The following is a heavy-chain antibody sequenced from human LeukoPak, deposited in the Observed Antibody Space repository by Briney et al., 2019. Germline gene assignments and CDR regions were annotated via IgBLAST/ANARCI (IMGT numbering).Heavy chain of an antibody. V-gene: IGHV3-23*01. CDR3: AKVPSDSSDAFDI. CDR2: ISGSGGST. CDR1: GFTFSSYA. J-gene: IGHJ3*02. D-gene: IGHD6-13*01. Sequence: GGSLRLSCAASGFTFSSYAMSWVRQAPGKGLEWVSAISGSGGSTYYADSVKGRFTISRDNSKNTLYLQMNGLRAEDTAVYYCAKVPSDSSDAFDIWGQGTMVTVSS.